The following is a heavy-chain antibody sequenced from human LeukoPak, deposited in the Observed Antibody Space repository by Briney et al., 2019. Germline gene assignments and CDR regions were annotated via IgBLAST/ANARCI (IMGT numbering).Heavy chain of an antibody. CDR1: GGSISRSSYY. Sequence: SETLSLACTVSGGSISRSSYYWGWIRQPPGKGLEWIGNVYDSGSTYYNPSLKSRVTISADTSKNQFSLKLSSVTAADTAVYYCARHYSYYFDYRGQGTLVTVSS. CDR3: ARHYSYYFDY. V-gene: IGHV4-39*01. CDR2: VYDSGST. J-gene: IGHJ4*02. D-gene: IGHD2-15*01.